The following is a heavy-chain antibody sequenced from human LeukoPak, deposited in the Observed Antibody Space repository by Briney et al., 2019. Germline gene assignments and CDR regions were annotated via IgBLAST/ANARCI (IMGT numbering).Heavy chain of an antibody. CDR2: IYHSGST. V-gene: IGHV4-30-2*01. CDR1: GGSISSGGYS. J-gene: IGHJ5*02. Sequence: SETLSLTCAVSGGSISSGGYSWSWIRQPPGKGLEWIGYIYHSGSTNYNPSLKSRVTISVDKSKNQFSLKLSSVTAADTAVYYCVVTEPYDSSPSWFDPWGQGTLVTVSS. CDR3: VVTEPYDSSPSWFDP. D-gene: IGHD3-22*01.